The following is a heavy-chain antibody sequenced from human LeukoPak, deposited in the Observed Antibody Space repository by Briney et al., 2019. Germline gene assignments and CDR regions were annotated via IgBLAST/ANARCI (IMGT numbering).Heavy chain of an antibody. D-gene: IGHD3-9*01. Sequence: GGSLRLSCTASGFTFSSYGMHWVRQAPGKGLEWVAVIWFDGSNKYYTDSVKGRFTISRDNSKNTLYLQMNSLRAEDTAVYYCASDILTGYNETNYWGQGTQVTVSS. CDR1: GFTFSSYG. V-gene: IGHV3-33*01. CDR3: ASDILTGYNETNY. CDR2: IWFDGSNK. J-gene: IGHJ4*02.